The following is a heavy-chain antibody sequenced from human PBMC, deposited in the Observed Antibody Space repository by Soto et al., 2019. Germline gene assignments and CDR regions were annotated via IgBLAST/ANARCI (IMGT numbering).Heavy chain of an antibody. CDR1: GGSISSGDYY. J-gene: IGHJ4*02. D-gene: IGHD3-10*01. V-gene: IGHV4-30-4*02. CDR3: GIIRVDC. CDR2: IYYSGST. Sequence: SETLSLTCTVSGGSISSGDYYWSWIRQPPGKDLEWIGYIYYSGSTYYNPSLKSRITISVDTSKNQFSLKNEDTAVYYCTTAPYGIIRVDCWGQGTLVTVSS.